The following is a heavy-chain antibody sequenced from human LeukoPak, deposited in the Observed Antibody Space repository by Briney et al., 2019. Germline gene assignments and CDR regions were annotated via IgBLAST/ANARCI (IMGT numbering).Heavy chain of an antibody. J-gene: IGHJ4*02. CDR2: TPYDGSYE. CDR3: ARSLVLVRGFISHFDL. Sequence: GGSLRLSCAASGFTFSHYGMHWVRQAPGKGLEWLAFTPYDGSYEYYADSVKGRFTISRDNSKNTLYLQMNSLRAEDTAMFYCARSLVLVRGFISHFDLWGQGTLVTVSS. V-gene: IGHV3-30*19. D-gene: IGHD3-10*01. CDR1: GFTFSHYG.